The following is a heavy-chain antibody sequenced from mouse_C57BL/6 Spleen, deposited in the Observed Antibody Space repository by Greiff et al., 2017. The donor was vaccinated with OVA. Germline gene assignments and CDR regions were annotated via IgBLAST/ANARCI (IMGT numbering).Heavy chain of an antibody. J-gene: IGHJ3*01. V-gene: IGHV1-80*01. CDR1: GYAFSSYW. CDR2: IYPGDGDT. Sequence: QVQLKESGAELVKPGASVKISCKASGYAFSSYWMNWVKQRPGKGLEWIGQIYPGDGDTNYNGKFKGKATLTADKSSSTAYMQLSSLTSEDSAVYFCAPYDYDGEGFAYWGQGTLVTVSA. CDR3: APYDYDGEGFAY. D-gene: IGHD2-4*01.